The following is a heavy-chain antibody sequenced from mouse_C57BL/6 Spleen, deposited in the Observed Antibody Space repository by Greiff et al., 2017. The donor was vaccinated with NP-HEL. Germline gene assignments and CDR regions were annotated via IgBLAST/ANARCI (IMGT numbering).Heavy chain of an antibody. D-gene: IGHD1-1*01. Sequence: QVQLQQPGAELVKPGASVKLSCKASGYTFTSYWMHWVKQRPGQGLEWIGMIHPNSGSTNYNEKFKSKATLTVDKSSSTAYMQLSSLTSEDSAVYYCARESSYGSYWYFDVWGTGTTVTVSS. V-gene: IGHV1-64*01. CDR2: IHPNSGST. CDR1: GYTFTSYW. CDR3: ARESSYGSYWYFDV. J-gene: IGHJ1*03.